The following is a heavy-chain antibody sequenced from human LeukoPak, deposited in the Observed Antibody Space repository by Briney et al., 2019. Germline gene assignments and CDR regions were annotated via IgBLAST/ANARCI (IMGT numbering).Heavy chain of an antibody. V-gene: IGHV3-30*02. D-gene: IGHD3-10*01. CDR3: ARDQAGSGHYADY. Sequence: AGGSLRLSCAASGFTFSSYGMHWVRQAPGKGLEWVAFIRYDGSNKYYADFVKGRFTISRDNSKNTLYLQMNSLRPEDTALYYCARDQAGSGHYADYWGQGTLVTVSS. CDR2: IRYDGSNK. CDR1: GFTFSSYG. J-gene: IGHJ4*02.